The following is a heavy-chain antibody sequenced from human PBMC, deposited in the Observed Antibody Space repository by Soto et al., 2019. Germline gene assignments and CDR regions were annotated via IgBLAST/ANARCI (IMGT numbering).Heavy chain of an antibody. J-gene: IGHJ3*02. D-gene: IGHD2-15*01. CDR3: AASGRDVLGYDDKDTEGLDS. V-gene: IGHV1-69*01. CDR1: GGTFSNFA. CDR2: IIPLFNVA. Sequence: QVQLVQSGPEVKKPGSSVKVSCEASGGTFSNFAVNWVRQAPGQGLEWVGGIIPLFNVAKYAQKFEGRVTIVADDSTSTAEMYLGSLISDDTAVYYFAASGRDVLGYDDKDTEGLDSRGEGKMVAVSA.